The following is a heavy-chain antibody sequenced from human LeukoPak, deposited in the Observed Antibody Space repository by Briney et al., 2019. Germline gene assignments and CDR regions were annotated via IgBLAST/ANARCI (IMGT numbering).Heavy chain of an antibody. V-gene: IGHV4-31*03. J-gene: IGHJ4*02. CDR2: IYYSGST. D-gene: IGHD2-2*01. CDR3: ASLPGLYKEGDRSYFDY. Sequence: SETLSLTCTVSGGSIMRGGYYWSWIRQHPGKGLEWIGYIYYSGSTYYNPSLKSRVTISVDTSKNQFSLKLSSVAAADTAVYYCASLPGLYKEGDRSYFDYWGQGTLVTVSS. CDR1: GGSIMRGGYY.